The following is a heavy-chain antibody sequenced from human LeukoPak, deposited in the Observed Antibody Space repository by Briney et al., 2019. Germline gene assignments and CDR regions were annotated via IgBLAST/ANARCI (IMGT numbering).Heavy chain of an antibody. D-gene: IGHD2-2*01. CDR1: GGSISRSSYY. Sequence: SETLSLTCTVSGGSISRSSYYWGWIRQPPGKGLEWIGSIYYSGSTYYNPSLKSRVTISVDTSKNQFSLKLSSVTAADTAVYYCARDYWAAAVLGNWFDPWGQGTLVTVSS. V-gene: IGHV4-39*07. CDR3: ARDYWAAAVLGNWFDP. CDR2: IYYSGST. J-gene: IGHJ5*02.